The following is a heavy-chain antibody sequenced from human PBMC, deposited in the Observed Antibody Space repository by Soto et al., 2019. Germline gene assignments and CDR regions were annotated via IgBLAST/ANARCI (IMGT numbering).Heavy chain of an antibody. CDR2: IYYSGST. CDR1: GGSISSSSYY. CDR3: AREGPQQLVRNDWFDP. J-gene: IGHJ5*02. Sequence: PSETLSLTCTVSGGSISSSSYYWGWIRQPPGKGLEWIGSIYYSGSTYYNPSLKSRVTISVDTSKNQFSLKLSSVTAADTAVYYCAREGPQQLVRNDWFDPWGQGTLVTVSS. V-gene: IGHV4-39*02. D-gene: IGHD6-13*01.